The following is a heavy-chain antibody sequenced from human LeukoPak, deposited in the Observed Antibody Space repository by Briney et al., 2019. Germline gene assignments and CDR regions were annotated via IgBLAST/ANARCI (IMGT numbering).Heavy chain of an antibody. J-gene: IGHJ4*02. V-gene: IGHV4-31*03. CDR2: IYYSGST. Sequence: SQTLSLTCTVSGGSISSGGYYWSWIRQHPGKGLEWIGYIYYSGSTYYNPSLKSRVTISVDTSKNQFSLKLSSMTAADTAVYYCARAGYGSGSYQFDYWGQGTLVTVSS. CDR1: GGSISSGGYY. D-gene: IGHD3-10*01. CDR3: ARAGYGSGSYQFDY.